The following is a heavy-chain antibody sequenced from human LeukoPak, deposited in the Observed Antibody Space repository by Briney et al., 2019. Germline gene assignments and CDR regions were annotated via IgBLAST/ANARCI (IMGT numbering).Heavy chain of an antibody. J-gene: IGHJ6*02. D-gene: IGHD1-26*01. V-gene: IGHV4-4*02. CDR3: ARDGSIRGYYYGMDV. Sequence: SGTLSLTCVVSGGSISDTNYWSWVRQTPGKGLEWIGEIFHTGRTNSNPSLKSRATLSVDKSKNQFSLKLSSVTAADTAVYYCARDGSIRGYYYGMDVWGQGTTVTVSS. CDR1: GGSISDTNY. CDR2: IFHTGRT.